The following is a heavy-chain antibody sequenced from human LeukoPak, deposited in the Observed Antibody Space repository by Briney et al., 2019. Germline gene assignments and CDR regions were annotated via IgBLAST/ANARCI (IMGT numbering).Heavy chain of an antibody. CDR3: VRGPYGSGSYR. J-gene: IGHJ4*02. CDR2: IWYDGSNK. V-gene: IGHV3-33*01. Sequence: PGGSLRLSCAASGFTFSSYGMHWVRQAPRKGLEWVAAIWYDGSNKYYADSVKGRFTISRDNSKNTLYLQMNRLRAEDTAVYYCVRGPYGSGSYRWGQGTLVTVSA. CDR1: GFTFSSYG. D-gene: IGHD3-10*01.